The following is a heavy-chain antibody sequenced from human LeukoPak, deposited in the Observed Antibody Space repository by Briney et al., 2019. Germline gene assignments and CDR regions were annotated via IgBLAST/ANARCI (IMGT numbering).Heavy chain of an antibody. D-gene: IGHD5-18*01. CDR3: ARGYSYGSDFDY. CDR1: GGSFSGYY. V-gene: IGHV4-34*01. J-gene: IGHJ4*02. Sequence: PSETLSLTCAVYGGSFSGYYWSWIRQPPGKGLEWIGEINHSGSTNYNPSLKRRVTISVDTSKNQFSLKLSSVTAADTAVYYCARGYSYGSDFDYWGQGTLVTVSS. CDR2: INHSGST.